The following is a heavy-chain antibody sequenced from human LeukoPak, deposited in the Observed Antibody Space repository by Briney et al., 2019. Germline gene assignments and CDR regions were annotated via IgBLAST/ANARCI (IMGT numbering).Heavy chain of an antibody. Sequence: ASVKVSCKASGYTFTSYYMHWVRQAPGQGLEWMGIINPSGGSTSYAQKFQGRVTMTRDTSTSTVYMELSSLRSEDTAVYYCARTGEWILEWPNYYYYMDVWGKGTTVTVSS. J-gene: IGHJ6*03. D-gene: IGHD3-3*01. V-gene: IGHV1-46*01. CDR2: INPSGGST. CDR3: ARTGEWILEWPNYYYYMDV. CDR1: GYTFTSYY.